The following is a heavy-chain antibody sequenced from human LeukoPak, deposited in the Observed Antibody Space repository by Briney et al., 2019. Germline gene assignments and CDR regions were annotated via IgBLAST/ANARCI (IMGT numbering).Heavy chain of an antibody. V-gene: IGHV4-34*01. CDR1: GGSFSGYY. CDR3: ARLWFGHDAFDI. Sequence: PSETLSLTCAVYGGSFSGYYWSWIRQPPGKGLEWIGEINHSGSTNYNPPLKSRVTISVDTSKNQFSLKLSSVTAADTAVYYCARLWFGHDAFDIWGQGTMVTVSS. J-gene: IGHJ3*02. D-gene: IGHD3-10*01. CDR2: INHSGST.